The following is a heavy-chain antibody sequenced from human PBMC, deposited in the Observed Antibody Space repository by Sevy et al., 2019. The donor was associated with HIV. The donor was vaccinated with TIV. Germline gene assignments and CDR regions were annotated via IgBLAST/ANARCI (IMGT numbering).Heavy chain of an antibody. Sequence: ASVKVSCEASGYTFTSYDINWVRQATGQGLEWMGWMNPNSGNTGYAQKFQGRVTMTRNTSISTAYMELSSRRSEDTAVYYCARVRDRYCSGGSCSKNWFDPWGQGTLVTVS. CDR1: GYTFTSYD. CDR2: MNPNSGNT. D-gene: IGHD2-15*01. V-gene: IGHV1-8*01. J-gene: IGHJ5*02. CDR3: ARVRDRYCSGGSCSKNWFDP.